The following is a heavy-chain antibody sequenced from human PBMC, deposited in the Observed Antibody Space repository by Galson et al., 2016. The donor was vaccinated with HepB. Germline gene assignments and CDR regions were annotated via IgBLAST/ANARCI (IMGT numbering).Heavy chain of an antibody. CDR2: IKRKTDGGTT. J-gene: IGHJ5*01. Sequence: SLRLSCAASGFTFSSYDMSWVRQAPGKGLEWVGRIKRKTDGGTTDYAAPVKGRFTISRDDSKNTMYLQMNSLNIEDTAVYYCTTEGGYGTAMYWFDSWGQGTLVTVSS. CDR1: GFTFSSYD. D-gene: IGHD1-1*01. CDR3: TTEGGYGTAMYWFDS. V-gene: IGHV3-15*01.